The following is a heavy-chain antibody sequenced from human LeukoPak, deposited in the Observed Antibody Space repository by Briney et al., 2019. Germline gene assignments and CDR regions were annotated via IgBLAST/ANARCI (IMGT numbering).Heavy chain of an antibody. D-gene: IGHD6-19*01. J-gene: IGHJ4*02. CDR3: VLSSSGWLGAFDY. Sequence: GRSLRLSCAASGFIFSSYAMHWVRQAPGKGLEWVAVVSYDGSTKYYADSVKGRFTISTDNSKNTLYLQMNSLRAEDTAVYYCVLSSSGWLGAFDYWGQGTLVTVSS. V-gene: IGHV3-30*04. CDR2: VSYDGSTK. CDR1: GFIFSSYA.